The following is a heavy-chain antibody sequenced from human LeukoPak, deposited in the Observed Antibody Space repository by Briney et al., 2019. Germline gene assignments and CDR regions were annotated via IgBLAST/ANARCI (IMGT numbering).Heavy chain of an antibody. D-gene: IGHD3-16*02. CDR2: IYYSGST. V-gene: IGHV4-59*08. CDR1: GGSISSYY. Sequence: SETLSLTCTVSGGSISSYYWSWIRQPPGKELEWIGYIYYSGSTNYNPSLKSRVTISVDTSKNQFSLKLSSVTAADTAVYYCARHRRIAFDPWGQGTLVTVSS. CDR3: ARHRRIAFDP. J-gene: IGHJ5*02.